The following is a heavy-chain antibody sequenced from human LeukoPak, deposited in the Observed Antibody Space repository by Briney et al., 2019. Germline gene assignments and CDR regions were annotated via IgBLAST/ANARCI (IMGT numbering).Heavy chain of an antibody. V-gene: IGHV1-18*01. CDR2: NSAYNGNT. D-gene: IGHD3-22*01. Sequence: AAVKVSCKASGYTFTSYGISWVRQAPGQGLEWMGWNSAYNGNTNYAQKLQGRVTMTTDTSTSTAYMELRSLRSDDTAVYYCARDYYYDSSGYSQLFDYWGQGTLVTVSS. J-gene: IGHJ4*02. CDR3: ARDYYYDSSGYSQLFDY. CDR1: GYTFTSYG.